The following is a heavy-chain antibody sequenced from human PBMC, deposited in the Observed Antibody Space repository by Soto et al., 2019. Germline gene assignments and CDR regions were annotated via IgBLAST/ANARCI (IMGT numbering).Heavy chain of an antibody. CDR2: IIPILGIA. CDR3: GGGAAGTRYYYYYGMDV. J-gene: IGHJ6*02. D-gene: IGHD6-13*01. Sequence: SVKVSCKASGGTFSSYTISWVRQAPGQGLEWMGRIIPILGIANYAQKFQGRVTITADKSTSTAYMELSSLRSEDTAVYYCGGGAAGTRYYYYYGMDVWGQGTTVTVSS. V-gene: IGHV1-69*02. CDR1: GGTFSSYT.